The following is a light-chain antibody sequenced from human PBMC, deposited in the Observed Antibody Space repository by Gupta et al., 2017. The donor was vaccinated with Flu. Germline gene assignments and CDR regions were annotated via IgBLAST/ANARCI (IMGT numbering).Light chain of an antibody. CDR2: AAF. J-gene: IGKJ1*01. CDR3: QQSYNTSWT. Sequence: IQVTQSAGPLSACVGDRVTITCRTSPSISTYFNWYQQKPGTAPKGLIYAAFSLQSGVPSRFSGSGSGTDFTLTISSLQPEDFATYYCQQSYNTSWTFGQGTKVEIK. CDR1: PSISTY. V-gene: IGKV1-39*01.